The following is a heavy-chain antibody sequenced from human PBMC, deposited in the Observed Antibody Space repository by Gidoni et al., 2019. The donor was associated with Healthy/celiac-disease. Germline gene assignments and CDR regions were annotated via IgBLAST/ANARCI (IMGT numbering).Heavy chain of an antibody. Sequence: QVQLVQSGAEVKKPGSSVKVSCKASGGTFSSYAISWVRQAPGQGLEWMGGIIPIFGTANYAQKFQGRVTITADESTSTAYMELSSLRSEDTAVYYCATQGDGIVVVVAATGFGAFDIWGQGTMVTVSS. J-gene: IGHJ3*02. D-gene: IGHD2-15*01. CDR1: GGTFSSYA. CDR3: ATQGDGIVVVVAATGFGAFDI. CDR2: IIPIFGTA. V-gene: IGHV1-69*01.